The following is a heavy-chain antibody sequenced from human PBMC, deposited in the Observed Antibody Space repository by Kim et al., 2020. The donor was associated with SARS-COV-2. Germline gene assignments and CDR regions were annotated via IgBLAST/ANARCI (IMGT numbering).Heavy chain of an antibody. V-gene: IGHV3-53*01. J-gene: IGHJ3*02. CDR3: ASPMITRNIDAFDI. D-gene: IGHD3-16*01. CDR1: GFTVSSNY. CDR2: IYSGGST. Sequence: GGSLRLSCAASGFTVSSNYMSWVRQAPGKGLEWVSVIYSGGSTYYADSVKGRFTISRDNSKNTLYLQMNSLRAEDTAVYYCASPMITRNIDAFDIWGQGTMVTVSS.